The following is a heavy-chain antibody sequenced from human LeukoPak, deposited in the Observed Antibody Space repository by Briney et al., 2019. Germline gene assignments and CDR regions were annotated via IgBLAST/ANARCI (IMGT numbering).Heavy chain of an antibody. J-gene: IGHJ4*02. D-gene: IGHD2-15*01. CDR2: VSAYADNT. CDR1: GYTFTNYG. Sequence: ASVKVSCKASGYTFTNYGITWVRQAPGQGLEWMGWVSAYADNTNYVQKVQGRVGMTTDTSTSTAYMELRSLRSDDTAVYYCARDCIGCHGFDYWGQGTQVTVSS. V-gene: IGHV1-18*01. CDR3: ARDCIGCHGFDY.